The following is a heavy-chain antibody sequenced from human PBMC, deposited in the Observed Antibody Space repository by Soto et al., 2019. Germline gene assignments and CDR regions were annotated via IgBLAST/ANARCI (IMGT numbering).Heavy chain of an antibody. CDR1: GGSFSGYF. CDR3: ARGRDFRIWSGNSNWFDP. Sequence: QVQLQQWGAGLLKTSETLSLTCVVSGGSFSGYFWTWIRQSPGKGLEWIGEVTHSGNSNYNPSLKSRVTLSVDMSRTQFSLRLTSVTAADTAVYYCARGRDFRIWSGNSNWFDPWGQGTLVTVSS. D-gene: IGHD3-3*01. CDR2: VTHSGNS. J-gene: IGHJ5*02. V-gene: IGHV4-34*02.